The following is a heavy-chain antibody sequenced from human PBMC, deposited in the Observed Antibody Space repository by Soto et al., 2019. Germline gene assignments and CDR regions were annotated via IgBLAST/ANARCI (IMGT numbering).Heavy chain of an antibody. CDR3: AKWDDYGDLKEAFDI. V-gene: IGHV3-9*01. J-gene: IGHJ3*02. CDR2: ISWNSGSI. Sequence: EVQLVESGGGLVQPGRSLRLSCAASGFTFDDYAMHWVRQAPGKGLEWVSGISWNSGSIGYADSVKGRFTISRDNAKNPLYMQMNSLRAEDTALYFGAKWDDYGDLKEAFDIWGQGTMVTVSS. CDR1: GFTFDDYA. D-gene: IGHD4-17*01.